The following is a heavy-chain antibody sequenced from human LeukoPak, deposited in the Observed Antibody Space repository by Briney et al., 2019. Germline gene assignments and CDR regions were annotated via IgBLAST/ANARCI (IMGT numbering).Heavy chain of an antibody. J-gene: IGHJ5*02. CDR2: INSDGSST. CDR3: ARARVRGVIITTGFDP. Sequence: GGSLRLSCAASGFTFSSYWMHWVRQAPGKGLVWVSRINSDGSSTSYADSVKGRLTISRDNAKNTLYLQMNSLRAEDTAVYYCARARVRGVIITTGFDPWGQGTLVTVSS. V-gene: IGHV3-74*01. CDR1: GFTFSSYW. D-gene: IGHD3-10*01.